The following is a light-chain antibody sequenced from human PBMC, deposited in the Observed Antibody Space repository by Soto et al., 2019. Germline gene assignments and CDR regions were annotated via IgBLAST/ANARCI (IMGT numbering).Light chain of an antibody. CDR2: KIS. CDR1: QSLVHSDRNTY. Sequence: DFVLTQTPLSSPVTLGQPASISCRSSQSLVHSDRNTYLSWLQQRPGQPPRLLIYKISKRFSGVPDRFSGSGAGTNFTLKISRVEAEDVGVYYCLQATQFPYTFGQGTKLEIK. V-gene: IGKV2-24*01. J-gene: IGKJ2*01. CDR3: LQATQFPYT.